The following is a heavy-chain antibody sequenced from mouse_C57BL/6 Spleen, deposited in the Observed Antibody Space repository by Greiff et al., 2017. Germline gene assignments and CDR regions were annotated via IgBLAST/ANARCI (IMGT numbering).Heavy chain of an antibody. D-gene: IGHD1-1*01. J-gene: IGHJ1*03. CDR3: ARRGHYYGSSYWYFDV. Sequence: QVQLQQPGAELVKPGASVKMSCKASGYTFTSYWITWVKQRPGQGLEWIGDIYPGSGSTNYTEKFKSKATLTVDTSSSTAYMQLSSLTSEDSAVYYCARRGHYYGSSYWYFDVWGTGTTVTVSS. CDR2: IYPGSGST. CDR1: GYTFTSYW. V-gene: IGHV1-55*01.